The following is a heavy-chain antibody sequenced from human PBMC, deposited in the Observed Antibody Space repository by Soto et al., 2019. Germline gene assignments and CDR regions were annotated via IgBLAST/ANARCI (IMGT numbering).Heavy chain of an antibody. J-gene: IGHJ5*02. D-gene: IGHD2-15*01. CDR2: IMPIFGTA. Sequence: QVQLVQSGAEVKKPGSSVKVSCKASGGTFSSYAISWVRQAPGQGLEWMGGIMPIFGTANYAQKFQGRVKITADEYTSTAYMELSSLISEDTAVYYGARRGGSCHIWCNWFDPWGQGTLVTVS. V-gene: IGHV1-69*01. CDR1: GGTFSSYA. CDR3: ARRGGSCHIWCNWFDP.